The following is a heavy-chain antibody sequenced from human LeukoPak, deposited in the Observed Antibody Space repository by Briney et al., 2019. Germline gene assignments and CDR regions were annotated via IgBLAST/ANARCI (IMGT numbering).Heavy chain of an antibody. D-gene: IGHD2-15*01. J-gene: IGHJ4*02. CDR1: GFTFSSYA. CDR2: ISGSGGST. CDR3: AKDRPSFFCSGGSCYSHLDY. V-gene: IGHV3-23*01. Sequence: GGSLRLSCAASGFTFSSYAMSGVRQAPGKGLEWVSAISGSGGSTYYADSVKGRFTISRDNSKNTLYLQMSSLRAEDTAVYYCAKDRPSFFCSGGSCYSHLDYWGQGTLVTVSS.